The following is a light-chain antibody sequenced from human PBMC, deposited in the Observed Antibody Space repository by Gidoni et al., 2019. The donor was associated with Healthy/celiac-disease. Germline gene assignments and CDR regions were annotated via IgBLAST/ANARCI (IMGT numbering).Light chain of an antibody. CDR3: QQYGSSMYT. J-gene: IGKJ2*01. CDR1: QSVSSSY. V-gene: IGKV3-20*01. CDR2: GAS. Sequence: DIVLTQSPVTLSLSPGERAILSCRASQSVSSSYLAWYQQKPGQAPRLLIYGASSRATGIPDRFSGSGSGTDFTLTISRLEPEDVAVYYCQQYGSSMYTFGQGTKLEIK.